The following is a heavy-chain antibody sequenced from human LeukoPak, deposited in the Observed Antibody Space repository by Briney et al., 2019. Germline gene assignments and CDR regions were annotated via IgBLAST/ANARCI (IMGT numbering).Heavy chain of an antibody. Sequence: ALVKVSCKASGGTFSSYAISWVRQATGQGLEWMGWMNPNSGNTGYAQKFQGRVTMTRNTSISTAYMELSSLRSEDTAVYYCARGHGRIQLWSGDYWGQGALVTVSS. V-gene: IGHV1-8*02. D-gene: IGHD5-18*01. J-gene: IGHJ4*02. CDR3: ARGHGRIQLWSGDY. CDR2: MNPNSGNT. CDR1: GGTFSSYA.